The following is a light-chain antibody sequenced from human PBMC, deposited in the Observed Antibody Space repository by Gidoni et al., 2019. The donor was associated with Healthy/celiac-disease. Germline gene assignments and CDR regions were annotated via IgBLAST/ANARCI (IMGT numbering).Light chain of an antibody. J-gene: IGKJ1*01. CDR1: QSVSSSY. CDR3: QQYGNSPWT. CDR2: GAS. V-gene: IGKV3-20*01. Sequence: ETVSTQSPGTLSLSPGERATLSCRASQSVSSSYLAWYQQKPGQAPRLLIYGASSRATSIPDRFSGSGSGTNFTLTISRLEPEDFAVYYCQQYGNSPWTFGQGTKVEIK.